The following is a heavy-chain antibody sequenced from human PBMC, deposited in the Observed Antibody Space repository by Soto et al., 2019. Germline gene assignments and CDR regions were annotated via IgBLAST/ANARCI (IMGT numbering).Heavy chain of an antibody. D-gene: IGHD2-21*01. J-gene: IGHJ6*02. Sequence: GGSLRLSCEASGFTFSIYWMYWVGQAPGKGLVWVSRTNSDGSDTSYADSVKGRFTISRDNAKNTLYLQMNSLSAEDMAVYYFARMDQIAYYYGMDVSAQGTTDT. CDR1: GFTFSIYW. CDR2: TNSDGSDT. CDR3: ARMDQIAYYYGMDV. V-gene: IGHV3-74*01.